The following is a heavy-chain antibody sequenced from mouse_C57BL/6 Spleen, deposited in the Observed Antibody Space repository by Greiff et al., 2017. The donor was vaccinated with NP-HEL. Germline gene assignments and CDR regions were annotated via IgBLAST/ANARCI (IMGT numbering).Heavy chain of an antibody. Sequence: ESGPGLVKPSQSLSLTCSVTGYSITSGYYWNWIRQFPGNKLEWMGYISYDGSNNYNPSLKNRISITRDTSKNQFFLKLNSVTTEDTATYYCASGGYGNFYFDYWGQGTTLTVSS. J-gene: IGHJ2*01. D-gene: IGHD2-1*01. CDR2: ISYDGSN. CDR3: ASGGYGNFYFDY. V-gene: IGHV3-6*01. CDR1: GYSITSGYY.